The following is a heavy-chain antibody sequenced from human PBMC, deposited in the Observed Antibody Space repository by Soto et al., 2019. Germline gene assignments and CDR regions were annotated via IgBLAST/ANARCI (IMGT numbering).Heavy chain of an antibody. CDR3: ATESGSTYGYFDH. CDR2: ISNSGST. Sequence: SETLSLTCTVSGGSVTSDEDYWTWIRQSPGKGLEWIGYISNSGSTGYNPSLKTRLSMSVDRSKNQFTPRLTSVTAADTAVYFCATESGSTYGYFDHWGQGTQVTVSS. CDR1: GGSVTSDEDY. J-gene: IGHJ4*02. V-gene: IGHV4-30-4*01. D-gene: IGHD5-18*01.